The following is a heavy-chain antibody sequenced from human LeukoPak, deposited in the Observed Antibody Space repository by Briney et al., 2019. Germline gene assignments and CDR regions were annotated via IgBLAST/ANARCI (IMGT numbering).Heavy chain of an antibody. J-gene: IGHJ5*02. CDR2: FYYSGST. D-gene: IGHD6-13*01. CDR3: ARRAIPYSSSWYTGAFDP. CDR1: GDSISSGSSYY. Sequence: PSETLSLTCTVSGDSISSGSSYYWAWIRQPPGKGLEWIGTFYYSGSTYYNPSLKSPVTVAVVTSKNQFSLKVSSVTAADTAVYYCARRAIPYSSSWYTGAFDPWGQGTLVTVSS. V-gene: IGHV4-39*01.